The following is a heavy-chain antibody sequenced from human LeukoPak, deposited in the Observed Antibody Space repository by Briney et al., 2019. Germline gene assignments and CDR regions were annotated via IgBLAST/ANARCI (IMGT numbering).Heavy chain of an antibody. D-gene: IGHD7-27*01. V-gene: IGHV4-59*01. CDR2: IYYSGST. Sequence: SETLSLTCTVSGGSINSYYWSWIRPPPGKGLEWIGYIYYSGSTNYNPSLKSRVTISVHTSKNQFSLKLSSVTAADTAVYYCARGRLTGRGSYFDYWGQGTLVTVSS. CDR3: ARGRLTGRGSYFDY. CDR1: GGSINSYY. J-gene: IGHJ4*02.